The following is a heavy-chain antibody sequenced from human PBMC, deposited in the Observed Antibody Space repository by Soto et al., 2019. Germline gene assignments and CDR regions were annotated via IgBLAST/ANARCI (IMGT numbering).Heavy chain of an antibody. J-gene: IGHJ4*02. CDR2: IKQDGSEK. V-gene: IGHV3-7*01. CDR3: AKGLLNGRWYAAD. D-gene: IGHD6-13*01. Sequence: GGSLRLSCAASGFTSSSYWMSWVRQAPGKGLEWVANIKQDGSEKYYVDSVKGRFTISRDNAKNSLYLQMNSLRAEDTAVYYCAKGLLNGRWYAADWGQGTLVTVSS. CDR1: GFTSSSYW.